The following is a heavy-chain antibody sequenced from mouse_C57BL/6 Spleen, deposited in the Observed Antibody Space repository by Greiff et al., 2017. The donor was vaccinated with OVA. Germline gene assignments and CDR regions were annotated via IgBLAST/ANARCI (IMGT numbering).Heavy chain of an antibody. Sequence: QVQLQQSGTELVKPGASVKLSCKASGYTFTSYWMHWVKQRPGQGLEWIGNINPSNGGTNYNEKFKSKATLTVDKSSSTAYMQLSSLTSEDSAVYYCARQSSPTYYDYDAWFAYWGQGTLVTVSA. CDR3: ARQSSPTYYDYDAWFAY. CDR2: INPSNGGT. V-gene: IGHV1-53*01. J-gene: IGHJ3*01. D-gene: IGHD2-4*01. CDR1: GYTFTSYW.